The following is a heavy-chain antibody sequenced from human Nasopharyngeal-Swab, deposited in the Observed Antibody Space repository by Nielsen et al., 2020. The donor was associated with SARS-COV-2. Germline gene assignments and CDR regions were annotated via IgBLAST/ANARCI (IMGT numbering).Heavy chain of an antibody. D-gene: IGHD7-27*01. CDR1: GFTFSSYW. J-gene: IGHJ5*02. CDR2: INSHGSST. Sequence: ETLSLTCAASGFTFSSYWMHWVRQAPGKGLVWVSRINSHGSSTSYADSVKGRFTISRDNAKNTLYLQMNSLRAEDTAVYDCAREPQLGEEDWFDPWGQGTLVTVSS. V-gene: IGHV3-74*01. CDR3: AREPQLGEEDWFDP.